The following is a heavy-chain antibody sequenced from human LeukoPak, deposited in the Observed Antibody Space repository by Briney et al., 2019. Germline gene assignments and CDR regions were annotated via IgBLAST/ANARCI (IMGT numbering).Heavy chain of an antibody. Sequence: GGSLRLSCAASGFTVSNNYMTWVRQAPGKGLESVSVINDGGRTFYADSVKGRFTISRDNTKNMLYLQMSSLRAEDTAVYYCAGAPETGHWGQGTLVTVSS. CDR3: AGAPETGH. J-gene: IGHJ4*02. D-gene: IGHD5-24*01. CDR2: INDGGRT. CDR1: GFTVSNNY. V-gene: IGHV3-66*01.